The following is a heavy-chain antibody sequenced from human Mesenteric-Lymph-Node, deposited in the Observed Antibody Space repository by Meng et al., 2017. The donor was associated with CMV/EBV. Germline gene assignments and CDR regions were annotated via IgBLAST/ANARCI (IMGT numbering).Heavy chain of an antibody. CDR2: ISAYNSNT. CDR1: GYTFNTSG. J-gene: IGHJ4*02. D-gene: IGHD4-11*01. CDR3: ARGDSNYYFDY. V-gene: IGHV1-18*01. Sequence: ASVKVSCKASGYTFNTSGIAWVRQAPGQGLEWMGWISAYNSNTKYAQSVQGRVTMTRDTSTNIVYMEVSSLTSEDTAVYYCARGDSNYYFDYWGQGTLVTVSS.